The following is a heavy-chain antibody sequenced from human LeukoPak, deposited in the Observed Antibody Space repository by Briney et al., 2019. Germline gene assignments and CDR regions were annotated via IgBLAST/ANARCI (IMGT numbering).Heavy chain of an antibody. V-gene: IGHV3-9*01. D-gene: IGHD6-19*01. CDR3: ARGASSGWYRVFDY. CDR2: ISWNSGSI. J-gene: IGHJ4*02. CDR1: GFTFDDYA. Sequence: PGRSLRLSCAASGFTFDDYAMHWVRQAPGKGLEWVSGISWNSGSIGYADSVKGRFTISRDNAKNSLYLQMNSLRAEDTAVYYCARGASSGWYRVFDYWGQGTLVTVSS.